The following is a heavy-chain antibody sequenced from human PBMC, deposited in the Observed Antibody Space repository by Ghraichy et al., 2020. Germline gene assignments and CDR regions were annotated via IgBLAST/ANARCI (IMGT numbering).Heavy chain of an antibody. CDR3: TTEDGSGSYYYYGMDV. Sequence: GGSLRLSCAASGFTFSNAWMSWVRQAPGKGLEWVGRIKSKTDGGTTDYAAPVKGRFTISRDDSKNTLYLQMNSLKTEDTAVYYCTTEDGSGSYYYYGMDVWGQGTTVTVSS. CDR1: GFTFSNAW. CDR2: IKSKTDGGTT. V-gene: IGHV3-15*01. D-gene: IGHD3-10*01. J-gene: IGHJ6*02.